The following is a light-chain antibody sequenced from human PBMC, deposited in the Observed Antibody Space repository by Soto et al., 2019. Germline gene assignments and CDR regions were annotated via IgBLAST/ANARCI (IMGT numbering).Light chain of an antibody. CDR1: QSVSSY. V-gene: IGKV3-11*01. CDR2: DAS. J-gene: IGKJ3*01. Sequence: EIVLTQSPATLSLSPGERATLSCRASQSVSSYLAWYQQKPGQAPRLLIYDASNRATGIPARFSGSGSGTDYTLSISSLEPEDFAVYYCQQRSNWPLEGFTFGPGTKVDI. CDR3: QQRSNWPLEGFT.